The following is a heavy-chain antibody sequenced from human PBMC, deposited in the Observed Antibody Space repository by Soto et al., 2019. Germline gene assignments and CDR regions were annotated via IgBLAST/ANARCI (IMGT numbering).Heavy chain of an antibody. CDR1: GYAFTSYD. CDR2: MNPNSGNT. J-gene: IGHJ4*02. CDR3: ARDRSGYCDY. V-gene: IGHV1-8*01. D-gene: IGHD3-3*01. Sequence: QVQLVQSGAEVKKPGASVKVSCKASGYAFTSYDINWVRQAAGQGLECMGWMNPNSGNTGYAQKCQVRVTMTRNTSISTAYMELSSLRSEDTAVYYCARDRSGYCDYWGQGTLVTVSS.